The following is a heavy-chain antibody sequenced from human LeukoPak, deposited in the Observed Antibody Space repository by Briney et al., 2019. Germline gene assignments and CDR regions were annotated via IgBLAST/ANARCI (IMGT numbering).Heavy chain of an antibody. Sequence: PGRSLRLSCAASGFTFSSYGMHWVRQAPGKGLEWVAVISYDGSNKYYADSVKGRFTISIDNSKNTLYLQMNSLRAEDTAVYYCAKDAGSYCSSTSCYYDYWGQGTLVTVSS. CDR2: ISYDGSNK. CDR1: GFTFSSYG. CDR3: AKDAGSYCSSTSCYYDY. D-gene: IGHD2-2*01. V-gene: IGHV3-30*18. J-gene: IGHJ4*02.